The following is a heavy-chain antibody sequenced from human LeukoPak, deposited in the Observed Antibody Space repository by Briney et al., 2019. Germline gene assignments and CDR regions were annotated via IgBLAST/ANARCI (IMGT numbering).Heavy chain of an antibody. V-gene: IGHV3-7*01. Sequence: GGSLRLSCAASGLTFRSYWMSWVRQAPGKGLEWVANIKQDGSEKYYVDSVKGRFTISRDNAKSSLYLQMNSLRAEDTAVYYCASPGSAGGRWDFDYWGQGTLVTVSS. CDR1: GLTFRSYW. D-gene: IGHD4-23*01. J-gene: IGHJ4*02. CDR2: IKQDGSEK. CDR3: ASPGSAGGRWDFDY.